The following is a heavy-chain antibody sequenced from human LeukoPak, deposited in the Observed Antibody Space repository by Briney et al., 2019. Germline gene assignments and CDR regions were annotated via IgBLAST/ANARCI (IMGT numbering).Heavy chain of an antibody. Sequence: PSETLSLTCTVSGGSISSYYLSWIRQPPGKGLEWIGYIYYSGSTNYNPSLKSRVTISVDTSKNQFSLKLSSVTAADTAVYYCARGYGGNSDYWGQGTLVTVSS. CDR2: IYYSGST. D-gene: IGHD4-23*01. CDR3: ARGYGGNSDY. CDR1: GGSISSYY. J-gene: IGHJ4*02. V-gene: IGHV4-59*08.